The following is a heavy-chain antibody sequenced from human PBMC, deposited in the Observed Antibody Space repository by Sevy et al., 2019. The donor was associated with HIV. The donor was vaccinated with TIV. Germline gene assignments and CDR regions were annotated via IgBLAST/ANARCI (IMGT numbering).Heavy chain of an antibody. CDR1: GFTFSSYA. CDR2: ISGSGGST. V-gene: IGHV3-23*01. CDR3: AKAIWWEIATVYYFDY. J-gene: IGHJ4*02. D-gene: IGHD4-17*01. Sequence: GGSLRLSCAASGFTFSSYAMSWVRQAPGKGLEWVSAISGSGGSTYYADSVKGRFTSSRDNSKNTLYLQMNSLRAEDTAVYYCAKAIWWEIATVYYFDYWGQRTLVTVSS.